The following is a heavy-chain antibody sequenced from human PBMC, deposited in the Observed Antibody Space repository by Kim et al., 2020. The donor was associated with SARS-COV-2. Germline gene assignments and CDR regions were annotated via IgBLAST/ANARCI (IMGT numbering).Heavy chain of an antibody. J-gene: IGHJ1*01. Sequence: FYAEPGKGRFTISRDNSKNRRYLQMNSLGADDSAVYFCVKTGISGYYGDAWGQGTLVTVSS. V-gene: IGHV3-23*01. CDR3: VKTGISGYYGDA. D-gene: IGHD3-3*01.